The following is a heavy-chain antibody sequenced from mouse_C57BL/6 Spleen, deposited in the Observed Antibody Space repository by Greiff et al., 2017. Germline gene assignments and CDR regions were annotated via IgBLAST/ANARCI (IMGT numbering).Heavy chain of an antibody. J-gene: IGHJ4*01. CDR2: IWSGGST. D-gene: IGHD2-1*01. CDR3: ARKHYYGLYYYAMDY. Sequence: QVQLKESGPGLVQPSQSLSITCTVSGFSLTSYGVHWVRQSPGKGLEWLGVIWSGGSTDYNAAFISRLSISKDNSKSQVFFKMNSLQADDTAIYYCARKHYYGLYYYAMDYWGQGTSVTVSS. V-gene: IGHV2-2*01. CDR1: GFSLTSYG.